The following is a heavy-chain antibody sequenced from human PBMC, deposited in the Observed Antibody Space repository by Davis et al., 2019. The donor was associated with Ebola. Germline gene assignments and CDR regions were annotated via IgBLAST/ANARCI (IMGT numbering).Heavy chain of an antibody. J-gene: IGHJ4*02. CDR3: ARVDVEMATIDGVGGAFDY. D-gene: IGHD5-24*01. CDR1: GGSISSGGYS. Sequence: PSETLSLTCAVSGGSISSGGYSWSWIRQPPGKGLEWIGYIYHSGSTYYNPSLKSRVTISVDRSKNQFSLKLSSVTAADTAVYYCARVDVEMATIDGVGGAFDYWGQGTLVTVSS. V-gene: IGHV4-30-2*01. CDR2: IYHSGST.